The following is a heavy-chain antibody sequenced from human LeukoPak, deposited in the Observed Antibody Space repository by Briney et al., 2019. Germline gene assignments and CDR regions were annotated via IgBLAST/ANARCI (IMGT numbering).Heavy chain of an antibody. V-gene: IGHV4-59*01. D-gene: IGHD3-3*01. CDR3: ARDLGVAGYFDY. Sequence: SETLSLTCTVSGGSISSYYWSWIRQPPGKGLEWIGYIYYSGSTNYNPSLKSRVTISVDRSKNQLSLKLSSVTAADTAVYYCARDLGVAGYFDYWGQGTLVTVSS. CDR1: GGSISSYY. CDR2: IYYSGST. J-gene: IGHJ4*02.